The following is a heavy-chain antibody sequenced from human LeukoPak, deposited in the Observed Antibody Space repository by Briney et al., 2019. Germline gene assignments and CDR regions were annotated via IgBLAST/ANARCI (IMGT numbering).Heavy chain of an antibody. CDR3: ARDDYGETFDY. CDR2: ISGSGGST. CDR1: GFTFSRYA. Sequence: GGSLRLSCAASGFTFSRYAMSWVRQAPWKGLEWVSAISGSGGSTYYADSVKGRFTISRDNSKNTLYLQMNSLKAEDTAVYYCARDDYGETFDYWGQGTLVTVSS. J-gene: IGHJ4*02. D-gene: IGHD4-17*01. V-gene: IGHV3-23*01.